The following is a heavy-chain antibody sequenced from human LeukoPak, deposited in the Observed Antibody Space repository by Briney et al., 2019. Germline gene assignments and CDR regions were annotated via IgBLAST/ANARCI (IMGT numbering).Heavy chain of an antibody. D-gene: IGHD6-19*01. CDR1: GFTFSNYA. CDR3: SKGRTVTGTLALDY. Sequence: GGSLRLSCAASGFTFSNYAMTWVRQAPGKGLEWVSAISGTSDNTYYADSVRGRFTISRDDSKNTLYLQVNSLRAEDTAIYYCSKGRTVTGTLALDYWGQGTLVTVSS. J-gene: IGHJ4*02. V-gene: IGHV3-23*01. CDR2: ISGTSDNT.